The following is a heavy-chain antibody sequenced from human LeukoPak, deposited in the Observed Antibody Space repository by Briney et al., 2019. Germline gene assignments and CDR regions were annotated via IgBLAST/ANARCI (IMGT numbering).Heavy chain of an antibody. CDR2: INPDGRTT. J-gene: IGHJ4*02. D-gene: IGHD3-22*01. CDR3: AKVDGSGNSIFDY. V-gene: IGHV3-74*01. Sequence: GGSLRLCCAASGFTFNTYWMHWVRQAPGKGLVWVSRINPDGRTTNYADSVKGRFTISRDNAKNTLYLQMSSLRVEDTATYYCAKVDGSGNSIFDYWGQGTLVPVSS. CDR1: GFTFNTYW.